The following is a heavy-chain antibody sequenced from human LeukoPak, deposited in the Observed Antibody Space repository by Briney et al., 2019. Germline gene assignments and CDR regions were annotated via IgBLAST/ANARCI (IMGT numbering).Heavy chain of an antibody. CDR2: ILSSGST. D-gene: IGHD1-14*01. CDR3: ARTNQISETAFDI. Sequence: SETLSLTCTVSGGSINNYYWSWIRQTPGKGLEWIGYILSSGSTNYNPSVKSRVTISVGTSKNQFSLKLNSVTAADTAVYYCARTNQISETAFDIWGPGSVVIVTS. J-gene: IGHJ3*02. V-gene: IGHV4-59*01. CDR1: GGSINNYY.